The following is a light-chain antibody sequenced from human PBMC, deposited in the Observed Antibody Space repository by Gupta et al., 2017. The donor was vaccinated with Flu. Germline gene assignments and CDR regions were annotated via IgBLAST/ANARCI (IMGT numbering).Light chain of an antibody. CDR2: RNN. CDR1: RSNIGYTY. V-gene: IGLV1-47*01. CDR3: AAGDDRGSGYV. Sequence: SVLTQPPSASGTPGLGVAISCSGSRSNIGYTYVSWYQPLPGTAPKLLIYRNNKRPSGVPARFSGSKSGTSATLATRGLRAEDEADYYCAAGDDRGSGYVFGTGTKVTVL. J-gene: IGLJ1*01.